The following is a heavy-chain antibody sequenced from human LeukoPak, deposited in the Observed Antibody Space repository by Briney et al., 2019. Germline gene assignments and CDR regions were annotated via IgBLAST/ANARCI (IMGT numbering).Heavy chain of an antibody. D-gene: IGHD2-8*02. J-gene: IGHJ4*02. CDR3: VCIPVGF. CDR1: GFTFSNYW. Sequence: PGGSLRLSCAASGFTFSNYWMHWVRQAPGKGLVWVSRISSDGTTTNYADSVKGRFTISRDNAMNTLYLQMNSLGAEDTAIYFCVCIPVGFWGQGPLVTVSS. V-gene: IGHV3-74*01. CDR2: ISSDGTTT.